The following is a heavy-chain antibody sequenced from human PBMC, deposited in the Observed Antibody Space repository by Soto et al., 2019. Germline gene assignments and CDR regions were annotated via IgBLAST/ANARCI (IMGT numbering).Heavy chain of an antibody. V-gene: IGHV3-23*01. D-gene: IGHD3-22*01. J-gene: IGHJ3*02. CDR2: ISGSGGST. CDR1: GFTFSSYA. Sequence: EVQLLESGGGLVQPGGSLRLSCAASGFTFSSYAMSWVRQAPGKGLEWVSAISGSGGSTYYADSVKGRFTISRDNSKTTLYLQMNSRRAEDTAVYYCAKCYYDSSGYYQMEAFDIWGQGTMVTVSS. CDR3: AKCYYDSSGYYQMEAFDI.